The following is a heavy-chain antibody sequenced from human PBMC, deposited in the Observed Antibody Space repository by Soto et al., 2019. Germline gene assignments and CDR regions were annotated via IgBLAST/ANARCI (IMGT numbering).Heavy chain of an antibody. CDR1: GYSLTSYW. Sequence: GESLKISCKGSGYSLTSYWIGWVRQMPGKGLEWMGIIYPGDSDTRYSPSFQGQVTISADKSISTAYLQWSSLKASDTAMYYCARHENYGDYPYYYYYGMDVWGQGTTVTVSS. D-gene: IGHD4-17*01. CDR3: ARHENYGDYPYYYYYGMDV. J-gene: IGHJ6*02. CDR2: IYPGDSDT. V-gene: IGHV5-51*01.